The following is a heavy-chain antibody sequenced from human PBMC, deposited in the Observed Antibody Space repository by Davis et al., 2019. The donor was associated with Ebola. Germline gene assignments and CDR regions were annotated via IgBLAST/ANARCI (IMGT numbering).Heavy chain of an antibody. J-gene: IGHJ6*02. D-gene: IGHD2-2*01. Sequence: PGGSLRLSCAASGFTFSDYWMTWVRQAPGKGLEWVANIKEDGSEKYYVDSVKGRFIISRDNAKRSLYLQMNSLRDEDTAVYYCAREIESVEVVATVLRYYYYYGMDVWGQGTTVTVSS. CDR3: AREIESVEVVATVLRYYYYYGMDV. CDR2: IKEDGSEK. V-gene: IGHV3-7*01. CDR1: GFTFSDYW.